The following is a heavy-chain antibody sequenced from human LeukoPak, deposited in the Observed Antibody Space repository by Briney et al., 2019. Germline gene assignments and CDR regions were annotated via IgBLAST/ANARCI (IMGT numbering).Heavy chain of an antibody. Sequence: VGSLRLSCAASGFTVSSNYMSWVRQAPGKGLEWVSVIYSGGSTYYAESVKGRFTISRDNSKNTLFLQMNGLRAEDTAVYYCARGSSGTYDMGYWGQGTLVTVSS. J-gene: IGHJ4*02. CDR2: IYSGGST. D-gene: IGHD1-26*01. CDR3: ARGSSGTYDMGY. V-gene: IGHV3-66*01. CDR1: GFTVSSNY.